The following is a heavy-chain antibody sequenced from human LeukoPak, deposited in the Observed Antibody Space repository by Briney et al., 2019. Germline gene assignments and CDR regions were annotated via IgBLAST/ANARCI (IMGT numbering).Heavy chain of an antibody. J-gene: IGHJ3*02. CDR1: GFTFSSYG. Sequence: GRSPRLSCAASGFTFSSYGMHWVRQAPGKGLEWVAVTWYDGSNKYYADSVKGRFTISRDNPKNTLYLQMNSLRVEDTAVYYCARVHWGNYYLNAFDIWGQGTMVTVSS. V-gene: IGHV3-33*01. CDR3: ARVHWGNYYLNAFDI. D-gene: IGHD3-10*01. CDR2: TWYDGSNK.